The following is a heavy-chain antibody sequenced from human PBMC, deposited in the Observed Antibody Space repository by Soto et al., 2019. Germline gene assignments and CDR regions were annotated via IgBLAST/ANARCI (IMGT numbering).Heavy chain of an antibody. J-gene: IGHJ3*02. CDR3: AKDDPRSRAFDI. Sequence: GGSRRLSGAASGFTFSSSAMSWVRQAPGKGLEWVSAISGSGGRTYYADSVKGRFTISRDNSKNTLYLQMNSLRAEDTAVYYCAKDDPRSRAFDIWGQGTMVTVSS. CDR1: GFTFSSSA. V-gene: IGHV3-23*01. CDR2: ISGSGGRT.